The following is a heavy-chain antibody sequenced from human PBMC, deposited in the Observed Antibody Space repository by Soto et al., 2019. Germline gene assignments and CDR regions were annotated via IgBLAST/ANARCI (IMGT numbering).Heavy chain of an antibody. D-gene: IGHD4-17*01. CDR3: ASLNYGLGNWFDP. CDR1: GGSFSGYY. V-gene: IGHV4-34*01. J-gene: IGHJ5*02. Sequence: KTSETLSLTCAVYGGSFSGYYWSWIRQPPGKGLEWIGEINHSGSTNYNPSLKSRVTISVDTSKNQFSLKLSSVTAADTAVYYCASLNYGLGNWFDPWGQGTLVTVSS. CDR2: INHSGST.